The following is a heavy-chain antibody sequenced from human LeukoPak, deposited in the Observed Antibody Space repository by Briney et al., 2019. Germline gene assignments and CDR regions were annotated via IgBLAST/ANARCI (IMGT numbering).Heavy chain of an antibody. CDR1: GGSISSSNW. J-gene: IGHJ4*02. CDR3: ARLSIAAAEYYFDY. D-gene: IGHD6-13*01. CDR2: IYHSGST. V-gene: IGHV4-4*02. Sequence: SETLSLTCAVSGGSISSSNWWSWVRQPPGKGLEWIGEIYHSGSTNYNPSLKSRVTISVDKSKNQFSLKLSSVTAAYTAVHYCARLSIAAAEYYFDYWGQGTLVTVSS.